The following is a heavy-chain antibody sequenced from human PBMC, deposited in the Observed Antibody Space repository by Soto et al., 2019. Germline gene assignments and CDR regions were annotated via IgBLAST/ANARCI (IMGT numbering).Heavy chain of an antibody. D-gene: IGHD3-22*01. J-gene: IGHJ4*02. Sequence: QLQLQESGPGLVKPSETLSLTCTVSGGSISSSSYYWGWIRQPPGKGLEWIGSIYYSGSTYYNPSLKSRVTISVDTSKNQFSLKLGSVTAADTAVYYCATSYYYDSSGQVDYWGQGTLVTVSS. CDR3: ATSYYYDSSGQVDY. CDR2: IYYSGST. V-gene: IGHV4-39*01. CDR1: GGSISSSSYY.